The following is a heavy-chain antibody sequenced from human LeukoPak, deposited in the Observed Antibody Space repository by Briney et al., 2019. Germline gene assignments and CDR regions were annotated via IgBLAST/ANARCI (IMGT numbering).Heavy chain of an antibody. V-gene: IGHV3-11*06. Sequence: KTGGSLRLSCGASGFTFSNYYMSWIRQAPGKGLEWVSYISSSSSYTNYAESVKGRFTISRDNAKNSLYLQMNSLRSEDTAGYYCARSGDYGDLTYDYWGQGTLVTVSS. CDR1: GFTFSNYY. J-gene: IGHJ4*02. CDR3: ARSGDYGDLTYDY. D-gene: IGHD4-17*01. CDR2: ISSSSSYT.